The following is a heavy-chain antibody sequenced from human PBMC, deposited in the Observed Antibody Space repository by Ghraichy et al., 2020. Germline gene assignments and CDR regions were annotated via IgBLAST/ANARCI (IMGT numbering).Heavy chain of an antibody. D-gene: IGHD3-10*01. Sequence: GSLRLSCAASGFTFSSYAMSWVRQAPGKGLEWVSAISGSGGSTYYADSVKGRFIISRDNSKNTLYLQMNSLRAEDTAVYYCAKPSMVRGVIRPYYYYGMDVWGQGTTVTVSS. CDR2: ISGSGGST. CDR3: AKPSMVRGVIRPYYYYGMDV. V-gene: IGHV3-23*01. J-gene: IGHJ6*02. CDR1: GFTFSSYA.